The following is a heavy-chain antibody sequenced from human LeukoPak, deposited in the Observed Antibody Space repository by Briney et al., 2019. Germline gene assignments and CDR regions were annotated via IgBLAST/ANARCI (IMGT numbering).Heavy chain of an antibody. V-gene: IGHV3-23*01. D-gene: IGHD4-17*01. CDR2: ISGSSGNT. Sequence: GGSLRLSCAASGFTFSSYAMSWVRQAPGKGLEWVSAISGSSGNTYYAGSVKGRFTISRDNSKNTLYLQLNSLRAEDTAVYYCAKEPDYGDYFDYWGQGTLVTVSS. J-gene: IGHJ4*02. CDR1: GFTFSSYA. CDR3: AKEPDYGDYFDY.